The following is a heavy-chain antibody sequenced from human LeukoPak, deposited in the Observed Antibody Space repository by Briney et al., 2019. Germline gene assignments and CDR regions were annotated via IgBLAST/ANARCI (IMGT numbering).Heavy chain of an antibody. V-gene: IGHV1-69*13. Sequence: ASVKVSCKASGGIFTNYIISWVRQAPGQGLEWMGGIIPVTGTTNYAQKFQDRVTITADESTTTAYMELSSLRSEDTAVYYYARDWGLIGSTDWGGHENWFDPWGQGTLVTVSS. CDR3: ARDWGLIGSTDWGGHENWFDP. D-gene: IGHD1-7*01. CDR1: GGIFTNYI. CDR2: IIPVTGTT. J-gene: IGHJ5*02.